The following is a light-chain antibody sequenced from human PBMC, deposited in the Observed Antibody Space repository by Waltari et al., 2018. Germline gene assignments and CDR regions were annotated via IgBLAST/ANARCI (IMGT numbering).Light chain of an antibody. CDR1: SSDVGGYNY. Sequence: QSALTQPRSVSGSPGQSVTISCTGTSSDVGGYNYVSWYQQHPGKAPKLMIYDVSDRPSVVPDRFSGSKSGNTASLTISGLQAEDEADYYCCSYAGGYTYVFGIGTKVTVL. V-gene: IGLV2-11*01. J-gene: IGLJ1*01. CDR3: CSYAGGYTYV. CDR2: DVS.